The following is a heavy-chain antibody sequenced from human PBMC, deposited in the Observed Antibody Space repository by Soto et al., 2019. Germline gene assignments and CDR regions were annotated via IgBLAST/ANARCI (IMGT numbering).Heavy chain of an antibody. Sequence: ASVKVSCKASGGTFSSYAISWVRQAPGQGLEWMGGIIPIFGTANYAQKFQGRVTITADESTSTAYMELNSLRAEDTAGYYCARDNRGTDDYWGQGTLVTVSS. CDR2: IIPIFGTA. J-gene: IGHJ4*02. CDR1: GGTFSSYA. CDR3: ARDNRGTDDY. D-gene: IGHD7-27*01. V-gene: IGHV1-69*13.